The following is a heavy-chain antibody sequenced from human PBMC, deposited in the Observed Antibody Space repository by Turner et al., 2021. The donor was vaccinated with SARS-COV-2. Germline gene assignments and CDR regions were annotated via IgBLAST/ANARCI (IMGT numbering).Heavy chain of an antibody. J-gene: IGHJ4*02. V-gene: IGHV3-23*04. D-gene: IGHD2-2*01. Sequence: EVQLVESGGGLIQPGGSLRLSCAASGFTFSSYAMSWVRQAPGKGLEWVSASSGSGGITYYADSVKGRFTISRDNSKNTLYLQMNSLRTEDTAVYYCAKDRVGGPIIVVPAATLDYWGQGTLVTVSS. CDR3: AKDRVGGPIIVVPAATLDY. CDR2: SSGSGGIT. CDR1: GFTFSSYA.